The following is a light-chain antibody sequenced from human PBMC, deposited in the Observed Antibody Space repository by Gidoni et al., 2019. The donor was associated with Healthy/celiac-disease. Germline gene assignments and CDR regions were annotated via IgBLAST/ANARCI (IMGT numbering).Light chain of an antibody. CDR1: SGDVGGYSF. J-gene: IGLJ2*01. V-gene: IGLV2-11*01. Sequence: QSALTQPRSLSGPPGQSVTIPCTGTSGDVGGYSFVSWYQQRPGLAPKLILFDVNTRPSGVPDRFSGSKSGNTASLTISGLQTDDEADYYCCSYAGSSTFVVFGGGTKLTVL. CDR3: CSYAGSSTFVV. CDR2: DVN.